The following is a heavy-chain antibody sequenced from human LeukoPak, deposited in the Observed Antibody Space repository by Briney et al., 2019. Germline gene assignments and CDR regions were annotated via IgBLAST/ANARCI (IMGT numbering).Heavy chain of an antibody. CDR3: ARAPPSIAPDY. J-gene: IGHJ4*02. V-gene: IGHV3-21*01. Sequence: GGSLRLSCAASGFTFSSYSMSWVRQAPGKGLEWVAIISSTSWSIYYADSVKGRFTISRDNAKNSLYLQMNSLRAEDTAVYFCARAPPSIAPDYWGQGTLVTVSS. CDR1: GFTFSSYS. D-gene: IGHD2/OR15-2a*01. CDR2: ISSTSWSI.